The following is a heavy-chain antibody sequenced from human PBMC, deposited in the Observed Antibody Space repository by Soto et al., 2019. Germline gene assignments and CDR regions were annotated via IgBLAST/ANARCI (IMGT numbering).Heavy chain of an antibody. J-gene: IGHJ4*02. CDR1: GFTFSSYG. CDR2: IKQDGSEK. Sequence: GGSLRLSCAASGFTFSSYGMHWVRQAPGKGLEWVANIKQDGSEKYYVDSVKGRFTISRDNAKNSLYLQMNSLRAEDTAVYYCARGEYYFDYWGQGTLVTVSS. V-gene: IGHV3-7*03. CDR3: ARGEYYFDY.